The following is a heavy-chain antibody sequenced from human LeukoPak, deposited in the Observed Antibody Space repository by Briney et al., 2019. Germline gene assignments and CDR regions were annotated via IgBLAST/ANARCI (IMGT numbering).Heavy chain of an antibody. CDR2: ISGSGGST. J-gene: IGHJ4*02. D-gene: IGHD2-15*01. CDR1: GFTFSSYS. V-gene: IGHV3-23*01. CDR3: AKIRKRYCSGGSCYSFDY. Sequence: GGSLRFSCAASGFTFSSYSMNWVRQAPGKGLEWVSAISGSGGSTYYADSVKGRFTISRDNSKNTLYLQMNSLRAEDTAVYYCAKIRKRYCSGGSCYSFDYWGQGTLVTVSS.